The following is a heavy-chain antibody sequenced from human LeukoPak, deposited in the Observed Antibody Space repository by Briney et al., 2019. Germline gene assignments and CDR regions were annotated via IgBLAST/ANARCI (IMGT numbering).Heavy chain of an antibody. V-gene: IGHV3-7*01. CDR2: IKQDGSEK. CDR1: RFTFSSYW. CDR3: ARPQGSWSGYYPE. Sequence: GGSLRLSCAASRFTFSSYWMSWVRQAPGKGLEWMANIKQDGSEKYYVDSVKGRFTVSRDNAKNSLYLQMNSLGVEDTAVYYCARPQGSWSGYYPEWGQGTLVTVSS. J-gene: IGHJ4*02. D-gene: IGHD3-3*01.